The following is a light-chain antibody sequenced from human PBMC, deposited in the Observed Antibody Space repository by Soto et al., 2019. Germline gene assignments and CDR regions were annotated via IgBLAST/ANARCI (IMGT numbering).Light chain of an antibody. CDR1: QSISSW. CDR3: QHYNSYAEA. CDR2: TAS. V-gene: IGKV1-5*03. J-gene: IGKJ1*01. Sequence: DIQMTQSPSRLSASVGDRVSIICRASQSISSWLAWYQQKPGKAPNLLIYTASTLKSGFPSRFSGRGSGTEFTLTISSLQLDDFATYYCQHYNSYAEAFGQGTKVDIK.